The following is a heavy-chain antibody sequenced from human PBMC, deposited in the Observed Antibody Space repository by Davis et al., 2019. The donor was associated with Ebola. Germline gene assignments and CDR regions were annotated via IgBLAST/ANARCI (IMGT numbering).Heavy chain of an antibody. J-gene: IGHJ5*02. CDR2: IYYSGTT. D-gene: IGHD2-15*01. Sequence: SETLSLTCTVSGGSISSSDYYWGWIRQTPGKGLEWIGNIYYSGTTYYNPSLKSRVTISVDTSKNQFSLKLNSVTAADTALYYCARRFCSGGRCYEAFDPWGQGTPVTVSS. CDR3: ARRFCSGGRCYEAFDP. CDR1: GGSISSSDYY. V-gene: IGHV4-39*01.